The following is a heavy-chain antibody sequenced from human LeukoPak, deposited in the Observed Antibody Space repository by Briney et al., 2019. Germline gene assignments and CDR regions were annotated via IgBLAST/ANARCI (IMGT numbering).Heavy chain of an antibody. V-gene: IGHV1-69*04. CDR1: GGTFSSYA. CDR2: IIPIFGIA. Sequence: SVKVFCKASGGTFSSYAISWVRQAPGQGLEWMGRIIPIFGIANYAQKFQGRVTITADKSTSTAYMELSSLRSEDTAVYYCARDSIVEDIVVVPAANWGQGTLVTVSS. J-gene: IGHJ4*02. CDR3: ARDSIVEDIVVVPAAN. D-gene: IGHD2-2*01.